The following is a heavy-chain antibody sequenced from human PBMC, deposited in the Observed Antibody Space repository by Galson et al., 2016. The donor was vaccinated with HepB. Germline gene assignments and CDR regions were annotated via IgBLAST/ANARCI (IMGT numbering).Heavy chain of an antibody. CDR3: ANRGRFLGGGFFDY. CDR2: IIPIFGTA. CDR1: GGTFSSYA. J-gene: IGHJ4*02. V-gene: IGHV1-69*13. Sequence: SVKVSCKASGGTFSSYAISWVRQAPGQGLEWMGGIIPIFGTANYAQKFQGRVTITADESTSTAYMELSSLRSEDTAVYYCANRGRFLGGGFFDYWGQGTLVTVSS. D-gene: IGHD3-3*01.